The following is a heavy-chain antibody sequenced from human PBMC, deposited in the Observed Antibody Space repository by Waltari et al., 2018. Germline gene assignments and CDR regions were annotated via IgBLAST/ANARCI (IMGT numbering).Heavy chain of an antibody. V-gene: IGHV4-39*07. Sequence: QLQLQESGPGLVKPSETLSLTCPVSGGSISSSSYYWGWIRQPPGKGLEWIGSIYYSGSTYYNPSLKSRVTISVDTSKNQFSLKLSSVTAADTAVYYCARDGGIAARHFDYWGQGTLVTVSS. J-gene: IGHJ4*02. CDR3: ARDGGIAARHFDY. CDR2: IYYSGST. D-gene: IGHD6-6*01. CDR1: GGSISSSSYY.